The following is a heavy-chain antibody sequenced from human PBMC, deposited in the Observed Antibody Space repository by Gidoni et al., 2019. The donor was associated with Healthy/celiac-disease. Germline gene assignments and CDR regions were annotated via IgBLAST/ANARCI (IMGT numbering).Heavy chain of an antibody. CDR3: ARNRITMVRGPRGAFDI. V-gene: IGHV4-34*01. D-gene: IGHD3-10*01. CDR2: INHSGST. J-gene: IGHJ3*02. CDR1: GGSFSGYY. Sequence: QVQLQQWGAGLLKPSETLSLTCAGYGGSFSGYYWSWIRQPPGKGLEWIGEINHSGSTNYNPSLKSLVTISVDTSKNQFSLKLSSVTAADTAVYYCARNRITMVRGPRGAFDIWGQGTMVTVSS.